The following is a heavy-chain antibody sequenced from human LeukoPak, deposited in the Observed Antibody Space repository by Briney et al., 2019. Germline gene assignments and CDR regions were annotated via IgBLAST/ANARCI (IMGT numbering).Heavy chain of an antibody. CDR2: INTNTGNP. J-gene: IGHJ4*02. Sequence: ASVTVSCKASGYTFTIYAMNWVRQAPGQGLECMGWINTNTGNPTYAQGFTGRFVFSLDTSVSTAYLQISSLKAEDTAVYYCARVETIFGVVIIPPDYWGQGTLVTVSS. CDR3: ARVETIFGVVIIPPDY. D-gene: IGHD3-3*01. V-gene: IGHV7-4-1*02. CDR1: GYTFTIYA.